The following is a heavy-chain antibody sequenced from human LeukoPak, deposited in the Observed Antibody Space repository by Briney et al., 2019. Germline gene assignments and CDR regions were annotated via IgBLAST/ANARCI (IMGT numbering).Heavy chain of an antibody. V-gene: IGHV3-30*03. Sequence: GGSLRLSCAASGFSFSSHGMHWVRQAPGKGLEWVAVISHDGNTKHYADSVKGRFTITRDNSKNTLFLQTNSLRADDTAMYYCAREMAMAVAGISWFDPWGQGTLVTVSS. CDR1: GFSFSSHG. D-gene: IGHD6-19*01. CDR2: ISHDGNTK. CDR3: AREMAMAVAGISWFDP. J-gene: IGHJ5*02.